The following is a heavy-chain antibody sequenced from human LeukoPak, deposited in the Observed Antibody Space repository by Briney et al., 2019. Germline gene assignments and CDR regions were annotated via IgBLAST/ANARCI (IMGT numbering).Heavy chain of an antibody. V-gene: IGHV3-23*01. D-gene: IGHD2-15*01. J-gene: IGHJ4*02. CDR2: ICGSGDTT. CDR3: AKGSGGSCYSQVYS. CDR1: GLTFNNFA. Sequence: GGSLRLSCAASGLTFNNFAMSWVRQAPGKGLEWVSVICGSGDTTYYADSVKGRFTISRDNSKNTLYLQMNSLRGEDTAVYYCAKGSGGSCYSQVYSWGQGTLVTVSS.